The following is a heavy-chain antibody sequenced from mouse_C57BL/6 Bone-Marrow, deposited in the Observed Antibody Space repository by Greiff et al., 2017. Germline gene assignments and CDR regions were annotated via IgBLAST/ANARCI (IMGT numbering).Heavy chain of an antibody. Sequence: EVKLVESGGGLVQPGGSMKLSCVASGFTFSNYWMNWVRQSPEKGLEWVAQISLKSDNYATHYTESGKGRFTIYRDDTNISVPLTMTNLRAEDTGTYYCSELLSGYFDYWGPGTTLTVSS. CDR1: GFTFSNYW. CDR3: SELLSGYFDY. V-gene: IGHV6-3*01. J-gene: IGHJ2*01. D-gene: IGHD2-3*01. CDR2: ISLKSDNYAT.